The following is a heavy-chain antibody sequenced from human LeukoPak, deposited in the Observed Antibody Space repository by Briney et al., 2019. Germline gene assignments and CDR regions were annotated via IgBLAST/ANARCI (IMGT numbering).Heavy chain of an antibody. CDR1: GFTFSSYG. J-gene: IGHJ4*02. CDR3: AKEGDSWELLGYFDY. Sequence: PGGSLRLSCAASGFTFSSYGMHWVRQAPGKGLEWVAVISYDGSNKYYADSVKGRFTISRDNCKNTLYLQMNSLRAEDTAVYYCAKEGDSWELLGYFDYWGQGTLVTVSS. D-gene: IGHD1-26*01. CDR2: ISYDGSNK. V-gene: IGHV3-30*18.